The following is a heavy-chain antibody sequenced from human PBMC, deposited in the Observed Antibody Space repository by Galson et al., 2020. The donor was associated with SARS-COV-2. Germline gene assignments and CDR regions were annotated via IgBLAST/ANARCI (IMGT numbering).Heavy chain of an antibody. Sequence: GGSLRLSCSASGFIFSAYRIHWVRQAPGKGPEWVATVSEDGRRDSYADYVKGRFTISRDASKNMVHLEMSDLRIDDTAVYYCARDIGPLDFWGQGTHVTVS. CDR3: ARDIGPLDF. CDR2: VSEDGRRD. CDR1: GFIFSAYR. V-gene: IGHV3-30*03. J-gene: IGHJ4*02.